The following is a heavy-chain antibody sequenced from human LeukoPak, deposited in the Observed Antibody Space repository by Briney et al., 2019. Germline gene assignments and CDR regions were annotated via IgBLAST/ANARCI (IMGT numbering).Heavy chain of an antibody. CDR1: GGSISSSSYY. D-gene: IGHD2-2*01. CDR2: IYYSGST. V-gene: IGHV4-39*01. CDR3: ARFITGVVPAAITAAFDYYYSGMDV. J-gene: IGHJ6*02. Sequence: SETLSLTCTVSGGSISSSSYYWGWIRQPPGKGLEWIGSIYYSGSTYYNPSLKSRVTISVDTSKNQFSLRLSSVTAADTAVYYCARFITGVVPAAITAAFDYYYSGMDVWGQGTTVTVSS.